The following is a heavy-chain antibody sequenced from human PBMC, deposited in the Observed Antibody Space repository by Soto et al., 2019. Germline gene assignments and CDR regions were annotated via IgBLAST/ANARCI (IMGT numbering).Heavy chain of an antibody. CDR1: GGSFSGYY. CDR2: INHSGST. CDR3: ARVQGSGSYYNGYGMDV. J-gene: IGHJ6*02. Sequence: PSETLSLTCAVYGGSFSGYYWSWICQPPGKGLEWIGEINHSGSTNYNPSLKSRVIISVDTSKNQFSLKLSSVTAADTAVYYCARVQGSGSYYNGYGMDVWGQGTTGTVS. D-gene: IGHD3-10*01. V-gene: IGHV4-34*01.